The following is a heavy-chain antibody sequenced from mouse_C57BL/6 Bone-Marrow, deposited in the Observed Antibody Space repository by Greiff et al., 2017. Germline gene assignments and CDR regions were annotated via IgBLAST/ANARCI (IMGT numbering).Heavy chain of an antibody. CDR3: ARDGNFSMDY. CDR2: ISNGGGST. V-gene: IGHV5-12*01. Sequence: EVQLVESGGGLVQPGGSPKLSCAASGFTFSDYYMYWVRQTPEKRLEWVAYISNGGGSTYYPDTVKGRFTISRDNAKNTLYLQMSRLKSEDTAMYYCARDGNFSMDYWGQGTSVTVSS. CDR1: GFTFSDYY. J-gene: IGHJ4*01. D-gene: IGHD2-1*01.